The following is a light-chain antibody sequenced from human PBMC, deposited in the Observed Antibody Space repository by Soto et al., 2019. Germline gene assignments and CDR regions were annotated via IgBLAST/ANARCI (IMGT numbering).Light chain of an antibody. CDR2: DAS. J-gene: IGKJ1*01. CDR1: QSVSSY. V-gene: IGKV3-11*01. CDR3: QQRGDWPPWT. Sequence: EIVLTQSPATLSLSPGERATLSCRASQSVSSYLTWYQQKPGQAPRLLIYDASNRATGIPVRFSGSGSGTDFTLTISSLEPEDVAVYYCQQRGDWPPWTFGQGTKVEIK.